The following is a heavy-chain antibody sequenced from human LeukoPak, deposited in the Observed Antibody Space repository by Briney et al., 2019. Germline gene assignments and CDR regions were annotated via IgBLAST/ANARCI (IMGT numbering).Heavy chain of an antibody. J-gene: IGHJ4*02. CDR3: ATTSHYSNYVFDY. V-gene: IGHV4-4*07. CDR1: GGSPSSYY. Sequence: PSETLSLTCTVSGGSPSSYYWSWSRPPAGRGLEWIGRIYTSGSTNYNPSLKRRVTMSVDTSKNQFSLKLSSATAADTAVYYCATTSHYSNYVFDYWGQGTLVTVSS. CDR2: IYTSGST. D-gene: IGHD4-11*01.